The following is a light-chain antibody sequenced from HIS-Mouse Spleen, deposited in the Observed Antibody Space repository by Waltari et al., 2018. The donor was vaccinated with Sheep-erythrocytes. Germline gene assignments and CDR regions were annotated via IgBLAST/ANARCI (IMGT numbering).Light chain of an antibody. J-gene: IGLJ3*02. CDR3: SSYTSSSTWV. Sequence: QSALTQPASVSGSPGPSITISCTGTSRDVGGSNYFAWYQQHPGKAPKLMIYEVSNRPSGVSNRFSGSKSGNTASLTISGLQAEDEADYYCSSYTSSSTWVFGGGTKLTVL. CDR1: SRDVGGSNY. V-gene: IGLV2-14*01. CDR2: EVS.